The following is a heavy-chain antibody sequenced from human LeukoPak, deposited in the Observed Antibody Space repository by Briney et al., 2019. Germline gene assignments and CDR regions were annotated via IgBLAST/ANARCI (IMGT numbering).Heavy chain of an antibody. V-gene: IGHV4-59*01. Sequence: SETLSLTCTVSGGSISNYYWSWIRQPPRKGLEWIGYIYYSGSTYYTPSLRSRVTISVDTSKNQFSLNLNSVTAADTAVYYCARALSGTYGLFQHWGQGTLVTVSS. D-gene: IGHD1-26*01. J-gene: IGHJ1*01. CDR3: ARALSGTYGLFQH. CDR1: GGSISNYY. CDR2: IYYSGST.